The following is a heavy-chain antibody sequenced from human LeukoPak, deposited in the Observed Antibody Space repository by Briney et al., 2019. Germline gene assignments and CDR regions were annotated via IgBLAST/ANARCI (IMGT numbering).Heavy chain of an antibody. CDR3: ARESDFDSTGYLY. CDR1: GYSISSGYY. CDR2: IYYSGST. V-gene: IGHV4-38-2*02. J-gene: IGHJ4*02. Sequence: SETLSLTCTVSGYSISSGYYWGWIRQPPGKGLEWIGSIYYSGSTYYNPSLKSRVAVSVDTSKNHFSVKLSSVTAADTAVYYCARESDFDSTGYLYWGQGILVTVSS. D-gene: IGHD3-22*01.